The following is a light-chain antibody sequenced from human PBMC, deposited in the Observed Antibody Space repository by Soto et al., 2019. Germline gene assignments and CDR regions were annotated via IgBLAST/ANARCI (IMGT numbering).Light chain of an antibody. CDR2: VAS. CDR1: QSISTY. V-gene: IGKV1-39*01. J-gene: IGKJ1*01. Sequence: DIQMTQSPSSLSASVGDRVTITCRASQSISTYLNWYQQRPGKAPQILIYVASTLQSGAPSRFSGSGSGTDFTLTISSLQPEDFATYYCQQSYSTPRTFGQGTKVDIK. CDR3: QQSYSTPRT.